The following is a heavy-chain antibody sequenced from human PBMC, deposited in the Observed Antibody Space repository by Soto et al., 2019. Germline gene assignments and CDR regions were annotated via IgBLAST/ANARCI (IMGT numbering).Heavy chain of an antibody. CDR2: FGSAGDI. CDR3: ARVVPNWDYYFYGMDV. V-gene: IGHV3-13*01. D-gene: IGHD2-8*01. CDR1: GFTFNNYD. Sequence: QPGGSLRLSCAASGFTFNNYDMLWVRQAPGKGLEWVSTFGSAGDIYYSDSVKGRFTISRDNARNSLYLQMNSLRAADTAVYYCARVVPNWDYYFYGMDVWGQGSTVTVSS. J-gene: IGHJ6*02.